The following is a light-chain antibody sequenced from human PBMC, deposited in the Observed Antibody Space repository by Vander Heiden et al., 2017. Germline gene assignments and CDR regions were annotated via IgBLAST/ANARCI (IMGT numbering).Light chain of an antibody. CDR2: AAS. CDR3: QQSYSTPYT. CDR1: QSISSY. J-gene: IGKJ2*01. V-gene: IGKV1-39*01. Sequence: DILMTQSPSPLSASVGDRVTITCRASQSISSYLNWYQQKPGKAPKLLIYAASSLHSGVQSRISGSGSRTEFTPTSSSLEHEDSATYYCQQSYSTPYTFGRGTKLEIK.